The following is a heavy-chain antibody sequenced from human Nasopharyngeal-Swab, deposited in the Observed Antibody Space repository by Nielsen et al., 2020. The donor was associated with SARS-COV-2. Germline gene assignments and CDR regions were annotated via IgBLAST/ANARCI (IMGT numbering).Heavy chain of an antibody. D-gene: IGHD3-10*01. V-gene: IGHV4-34*01. CDR2: INHSGST. CDR3: ARAFPRGIIIRDYYYGMDV. J-gene: IGHJ6*02. Sequence: SETLSLTCAVYGESFSGYYWSWIRQPPGKGLEWIGEINHSGSTNYNPSLKSRVTISVDTSKNQFSLKLSSVTAADTAVYYCARAFPRGIIIRDYYYGMDVWGQGTTVTVSS. CDR1: GESFSGYY.